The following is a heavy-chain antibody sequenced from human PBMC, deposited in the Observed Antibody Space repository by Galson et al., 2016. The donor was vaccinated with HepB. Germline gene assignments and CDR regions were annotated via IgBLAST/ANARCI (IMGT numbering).Heavy chain of an antibody. CDR1: GFTFRTYN. Sequence: SLRLSCAASGFTFRTYNMNWVRQAPGKGLEWVSSISSRTSDIYYADSVKGRFTIFRDNAKNSLYLQMNSLRAEDTAVYYCERGGKSDVYITAPDDLFFDLWGRGTLVTVSS. J-gene: IGHJ2*01. D-gene: IGHD6-13*01. CDR2: ISSRTSDI. CDR3: ERGGKSDVYITAPDDLFFDL. V-gene: IGHV3-21*01.